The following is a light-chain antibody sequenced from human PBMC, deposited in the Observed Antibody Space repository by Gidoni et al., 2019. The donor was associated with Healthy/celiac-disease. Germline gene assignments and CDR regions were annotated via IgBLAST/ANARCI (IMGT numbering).Light chain of an antibody. CDR2: LGS. CDR1: QSLLHSNGYND. Sequence: IVMTQSPLYLPVTPGEPASTSCRSSQSLLHSNGYNDLDWYQQKPGQSPQLMIYLGSNRATGVTDRFSGSGSGTDFTLKISRVEAEDVEVYYCKQALQTPTFGQGTKVEIK. J-gene: IGKJ1*01. V-gene: IGKV2-28*01. CDR3: KQALQTPT.